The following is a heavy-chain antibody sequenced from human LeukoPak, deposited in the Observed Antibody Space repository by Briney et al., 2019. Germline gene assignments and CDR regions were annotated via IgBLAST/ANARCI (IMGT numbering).Heavy chain of an antibody. CDR2: STGDST. Sequence: GGSLRLSCAASGFSFSSYAMSWVRQAPGKGLEWVSASTGDSTYYPDSVKGRFTVSRDNSKNTLYLQLNSLRAEDTAVYYCAKGALGAAYWYFDVWGRGTLVSVSS. CDR1: GFSFSSYA. J-gene: IGHJ2*01. CDR3: AKGALGAAYWYFDV. V-gene: IGHV3-23*01. D-gene: IGHD1-26*01.